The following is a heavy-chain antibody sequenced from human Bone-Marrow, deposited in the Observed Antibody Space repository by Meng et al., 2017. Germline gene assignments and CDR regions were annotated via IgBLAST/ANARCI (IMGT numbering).Heavy chain of an antibody. V-gene: IGHV1-2*06. CDR1: GYTFTGYY. CDR3: ARVFGTARTGVVYFDY. D-gene: IGHD5-18*01. J-gene: IGHJ4*02. CDR2: INPNSGGT. Sequence: ASVKVSCKASGYTFTGYYMHWVRQAPGQGLEWMGRINPNSGGTNYAQKFQGRVTMTRDTSISTAYMELSRLRSDDTAVYYCARVFGTARTGVVYFDYWGQGTQVTVSS.